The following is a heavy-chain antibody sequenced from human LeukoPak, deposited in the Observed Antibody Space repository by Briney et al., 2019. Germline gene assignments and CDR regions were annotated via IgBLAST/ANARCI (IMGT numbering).Heavy chain of an antibody. CDR3: ARGRPQDAFDA. V-gene: IGHV3-74*01. CDR2: INSDGSST. CDR1: GFTFRNYW. J-gene: IGHJ3*01. Sequence: GGSLRLSCAVSGFTFRNYWMHWLRQAPGKGLVWVSRINSDGSSTSYADSVKGRFTISRDNAKNTLYLQMNSLRAEDTAVYYCARGRPQDAFDAWGQGTLVTVSS.